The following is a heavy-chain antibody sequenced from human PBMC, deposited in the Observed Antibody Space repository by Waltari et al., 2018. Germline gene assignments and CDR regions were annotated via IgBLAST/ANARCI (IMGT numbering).Heavy chain of an antibody. J-gene: IGHJ4*02. D-gene: IGHD1-26*01. CDR3: STFGKVGATTPTFDY. V-gene: IGHV3-15*01. CDR2: MKSTTEGGTT. Sequence: EVQLVESGGDLVKPGGSLRLSCPASGFPIHSAWLHWVRQAPGEGLEWVGRMKSTTEGGTTDYGAPVKGIFTISRDDSKNTLYLQMNSLRTDDTAVYYCSTFGKVGATTPTFDYWGQGTLVTVSS. CDR1: GFPIHSAW.